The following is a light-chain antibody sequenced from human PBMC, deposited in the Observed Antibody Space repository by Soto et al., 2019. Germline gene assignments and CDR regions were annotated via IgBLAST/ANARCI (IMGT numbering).Light chain of an antibody. CDR3: CSYAGSYPYV. J-gene: IGLJ1*01. Sequence: QSALTQPLSVSGSPGQSVTISCTGTSSDVGGYNYVSWYQQHPGQAPKLMIYDVSKRPSGVPDRFSGSKSGNTASLTISGLQAEDEADYYCCSYAGSYPYVFGTGTKVTVL. V-gene: IGLV2-11*01. CDR2: DVS. CDR1: SSDVGGYNY.